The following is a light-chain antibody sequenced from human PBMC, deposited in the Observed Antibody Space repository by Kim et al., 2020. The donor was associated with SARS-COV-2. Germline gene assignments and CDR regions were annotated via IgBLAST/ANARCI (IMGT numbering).Light chain of an antibody. CDR2: ARN. CDR3: KSRDSSGNHLV. V-gene: IGLV3-19*01. Sequence: LGQTGRETCQGDGLRACAAIWYEQKPGRAPVLGLSARNNRPSGIPDRFSGSSSGDTTSLTLTGAQAEDEADYYCKSRDSSGNHLVFGGGTQLTVL. J-gene: IGLJ2*01. CDR1: GLRACA.